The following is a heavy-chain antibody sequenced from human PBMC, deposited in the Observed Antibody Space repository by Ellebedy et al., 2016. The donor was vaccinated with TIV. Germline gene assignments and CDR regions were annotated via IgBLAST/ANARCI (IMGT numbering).Heavy chain of an antibody. CDR2: INQDSSEK. V-gene: IGHV3-7*01. CDR1: GFSFSGYW. J-gene: IGHJ4*02. Sequence: GESLKISXAASGFSFSGYWMTWVRQAPGKGLEWVANINQDSSEKQYVDSVKGRFTVSRDNSKNTLYLQINSLRTEDTATYFCARELDYWGQGTLVTVSS. CDR3: ARELDY.